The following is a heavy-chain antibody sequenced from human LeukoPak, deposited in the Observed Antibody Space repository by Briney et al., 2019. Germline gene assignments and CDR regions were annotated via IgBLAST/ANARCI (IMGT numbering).Heavy chain of an antibody. CDR2: IYASGST. Sequence: SETLSLTCTVSGGSISSGSYYWSWIRQPAGKGLEWIGRIYASGSTHYNPSLKSRVTISVDTSKNQFSLKLSSVTAADTAVYYCAKGLWFGEYYFDSWGQGTLVTVSS. V-gene: IGHV4-61*02. CDR3: AKGLWFGEYYFDS. CDR1: GGSISSGSYY. J-gene: IGHJ4*02. D-gene: IGHD3-10*01.